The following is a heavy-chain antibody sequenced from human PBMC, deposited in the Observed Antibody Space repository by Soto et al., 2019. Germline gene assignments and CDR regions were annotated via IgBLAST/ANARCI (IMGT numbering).Heavy chain of an antibody. CDR3: ARRFVGEDASVNDY. Sequence: PSETLSLTCAVYGGSFSGNYWSWIRQPPGKGLEWIGEINPRGSTNYNPSLKSRVTLSVDTSKNQFSLKLSSVTAADTAVYYSARRFVGEDASVNDYWGQGTLVTVYS. CDR1: GGSFSGNY. V-gene: IGHV4-34*01. CDR2: INPRGST. D-gene: IGHD3-16*02. J-gene: IGHJ4*02.